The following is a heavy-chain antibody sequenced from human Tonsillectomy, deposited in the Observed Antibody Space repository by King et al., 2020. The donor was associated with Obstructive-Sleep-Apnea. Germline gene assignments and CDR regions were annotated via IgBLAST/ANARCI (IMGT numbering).Heavy chain of an antibody. J-gene: IGHJ6*02. D-gene: IGHD6-13*01. CDR3: ARDRKDPVRRLYSSSRQGGNHKYYYYGMDV. CDR2: ISYDGSNK. V-gene: IGHV3-30-3*01. Sequence: VQLVESGGGVVQPGRSLRLSCAASGFTFSSYAMHWVRQAPGKGLEWVAVISYDGSNKYYADSVKGRFTISRDNSKNTLYLQMNSLRAEDTAVYYCARDRKDPVRRLYSSSRQGGNHKYYYYGMDVWGQGTTVTVSS. CDR1: GFTFSSYA.